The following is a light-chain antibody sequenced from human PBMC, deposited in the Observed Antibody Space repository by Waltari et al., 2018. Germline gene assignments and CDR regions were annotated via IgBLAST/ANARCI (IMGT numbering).Light chain of an antibody. CDR1: HSVSSN. J-gene: IGKJ2*01. V-gene: IGKV3-15*01. CDR2: GAS. CDR3: QQYNNWPPVDT. Sequence: EIVKTQSPATLSVSPGERATLSCRASHSVSSNLAWYQQKPGQAPRLLIYGASTRATGIPARFSGSGSGTEFTLTISSMQSEDFAVYYCQQYNNWPPVDTFGQGTKLEIK.